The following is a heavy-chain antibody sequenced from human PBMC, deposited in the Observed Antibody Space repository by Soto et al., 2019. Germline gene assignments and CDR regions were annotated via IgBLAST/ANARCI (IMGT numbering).Heavy chain of an antibody. Sequence: SETLSLTCTVSGGSISPYYWSWILQPPWKGLEWIGYIYYRGNTNYNPSFKSRVTISVDTSKNQFSLRLSSVTAADTAVYYCARHPGYYDVLTGYSTYYFDSWGQGTLVTVS. CDR2: IYYRGNT. V-gene: IGHV4-59*08. CDR1: GGSISPYY. J-gene: IGHJ4*02. CDR3: ARHPGYYDVLTGYSTYYFDS. D-gene: IGHD3-9*01.